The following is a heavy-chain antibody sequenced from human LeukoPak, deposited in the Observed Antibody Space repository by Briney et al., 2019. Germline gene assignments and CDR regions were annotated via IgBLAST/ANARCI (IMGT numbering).Heavy chain of an antibody. CDR3: ARVVSSGPWGGSDYMDV. J-gene: IGHJ6*03. CDR2: IYYSGNT. V-gene: IGHV4-39*07. CDR1: GDSISSSDYY. Sequence: KSSETLSLTCTVSGDSISSSDYYWGWIRQPPGMGLEWIGSIYYSGNTYYNASLKSRGAISVDTSKNQFSLKLNSMTAAGTAVYYCARVVSSGPWGGSDYMDVWGKGTTVTVSS. D-gene: IGHD6-25*01.